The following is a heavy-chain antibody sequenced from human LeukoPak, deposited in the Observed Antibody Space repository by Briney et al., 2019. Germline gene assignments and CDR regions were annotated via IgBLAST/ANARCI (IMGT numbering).Heavy chain of an antibody. Sequence: SGGSLRLSCAASGFTFSTYSMNWVRQAPGKGREWISYIGTSSSTIWYADSVKGRFTISRDNAKTSLYLQMSSLRAEDTAVYYCARDSAWAFDYWGQGTLVTVSS. V-gene: IGHV3-48*01. CDR2: IGTSSSTI. CDR1: GFTFSTYS. CDR3: ARDSAWAFDY. D-gene: IGHD1-26*01. J-gene: IGHJ4*02.